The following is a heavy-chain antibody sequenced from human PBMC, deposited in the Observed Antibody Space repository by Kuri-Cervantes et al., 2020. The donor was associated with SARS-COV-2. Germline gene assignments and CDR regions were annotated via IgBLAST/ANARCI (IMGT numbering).Heavy chain of an antibody. CDR2: IYYSGST. J-gene: IGHJ4*02. CDR1: GGSISSSSYY. CDR3: ARGRIVGATPWDY. Sequence: ESLKISCTVSGGSISSSSYYWGWIRQPPGKGLEWIGYIYYSGSTNYNPSLKSRVTISVDTSKNQFSLKLSSVTAADTAVYYCARGRIVGATPWDYWGQGTLVTVSS. D-gene: IGHD1-26*01. V-gene: IGHV4-61*05.